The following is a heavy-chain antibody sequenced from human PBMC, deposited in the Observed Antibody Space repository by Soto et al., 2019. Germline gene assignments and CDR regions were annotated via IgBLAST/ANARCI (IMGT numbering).Heavy chain of an antibody. J-gene: IGHJ5*02. Sequence: QVQLVESGGGVVYPGRSLRLSCTASGFSFSSYGLHWVRQAPGKGLEWVAVISYHGVNKYYAESVNGRFTISRDNSKNMVFLQMNSLTVEDTAVYYCGKYSDYGDHRDWFDPWGQGTLVTVSS. CDR3: GKYSDYGDHRDWFDP. V-gene: IGHV3-30*18. CDR2: ISYHGVNK. D-gene: IGHD4-17*01. CDR1: GFSFSSYG.